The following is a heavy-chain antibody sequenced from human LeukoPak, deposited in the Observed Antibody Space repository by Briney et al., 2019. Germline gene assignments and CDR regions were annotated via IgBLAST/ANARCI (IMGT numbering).Heavy chain of an antibody. Sequence: PGGSLRLSCAASGFTFSSYWMHWVRQAPGKGLVWVSRIKSDGSTNYADSVKGRFTISRDNVKNTLSLQMNSLRAEDTGVYYCARAPSEIGGYYPEYFRHWGQGTLVTVSS. D-gene: IGHD3-22*01. CDR1: GFTFSSYW. V-gene: IGHV3-74*01. CDR2: IKSDGST. J-gene: IGHJ1*01. CDR3: ARAPSEIGGYYPEYFRH.